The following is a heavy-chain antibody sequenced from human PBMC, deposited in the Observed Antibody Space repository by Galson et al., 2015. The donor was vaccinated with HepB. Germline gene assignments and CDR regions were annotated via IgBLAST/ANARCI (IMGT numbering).Heavy chain of an antibody. CDR2: ISSSSSTI. D-gene: IGHD3-22*01. J-gene: IGHJ4*02. Sequence: SLRLSCAASGFTFSTYSMNWVRQAPGKGLEWVSYISSSSSTIYYADSVKGRFTIFRDNAKNSLYLQMNSLRAEDTAVYYCARVHNSGYYDDDYWGQGTLVTVSS. V-gene: IGHV3-48*01. CDR1: GFTFSTYS. CDR3: ARVHNSGYYDDDY.